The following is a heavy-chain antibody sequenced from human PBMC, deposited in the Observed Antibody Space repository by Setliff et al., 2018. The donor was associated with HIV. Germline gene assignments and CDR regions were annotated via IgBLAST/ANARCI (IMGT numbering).Heavy chain of an antibody. V-gene: IGHV1-69*13. CDR1: GGTFSSYG. CDR3: ARGESIAVAYYHYYHMDV. J-gene: IGHJ6*03. CDR2: IIPIFGTA. D-gene: IGHD6-19*01. Sequence: SVKVSCKASGGTFSSYGISWVRQAPGQGLEWMGGIIPIFGTANYAQKFQGRVTITADESTSTAYMELSSLRSEDTAVYYCARGESIAVAYYHYYHMDVWGKGTTVTVSS.